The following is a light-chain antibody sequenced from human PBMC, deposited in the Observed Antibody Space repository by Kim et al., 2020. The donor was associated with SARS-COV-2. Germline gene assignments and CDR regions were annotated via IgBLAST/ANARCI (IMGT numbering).Light chain of an antibody. Sequence: STLSASVGDRVTSPCRASQSISGWLAWYQQKPGKAPKLLIYHASTLQGGVPSRFSGSGSGTEFTLTINNLQPDDFATYYCQHLGTFGLGTKVDIK. V-gene: IGKV1-5*01. CDR3: QHLGT. CDR2: HAS. CDR1: QSISGW. J-gene: IGKJ1*01.